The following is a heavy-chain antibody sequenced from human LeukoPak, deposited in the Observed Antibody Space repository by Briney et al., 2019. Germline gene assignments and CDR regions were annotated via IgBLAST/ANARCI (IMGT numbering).Heavy chain of an antibody. CDR3: ARDLNDSSGWSDY. V-gene: IGHV1-18*01. Sequence: ASVKVSFKASGYTFSTYDISWVRQAPGQGLEWMGWISAYNGDTNYAQKLQGRVTMTTDTSTSTAYMELRGLRSDDTAVYYCARDLNDSSGWSDYWGQGTLVTVSS. CDR1: GYTFSTYD. J-gene: IGHJ4*02. CDR2: ISAYNGDT. D-gene: IGHD3-22*01.